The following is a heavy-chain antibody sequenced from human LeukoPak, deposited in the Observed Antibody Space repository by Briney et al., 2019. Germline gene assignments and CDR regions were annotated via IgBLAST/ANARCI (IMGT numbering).Heavy chain of an antibody. CDR2: ISYDGSNK. J-gene: IGHJ4*02. CDR1: GFTFSSYG. D-gene: IGHD1-20*01. V-gene: IGHV3-30*03. Sequence: GGSLRLSCAASGFTFSSYGMHWVRQAPGKGLEWVAVISYDGSNKYYADSVKGRFTISRDNSKNTLYLQMNSLRAEDTAVYYCLRDLNWSLDQWGQGTLVTVSS. CDR3: LRDLNWSLDQ.